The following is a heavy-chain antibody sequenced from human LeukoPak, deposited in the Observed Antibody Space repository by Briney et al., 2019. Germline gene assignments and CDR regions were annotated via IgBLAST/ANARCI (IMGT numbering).Heavy chain of an antibody. CDR1: GYTFTDYY. J-gene: IGHJ4*02. CDR2: INPDSGDT. D-gene: IGHD6-6*01. CDR3: ARSLKGSTSCH. V-gene: IGHV1-2*02. Sequence: GASVKVSCKASGYTFTDYYIYWVRQAPGQGLEWMGWINPDSGDTNYAQNFQDRVTMTRDTSISTAYMELSRLRSDDTAMYYRARSLKGSTSCHWGQGTLVTVSS.